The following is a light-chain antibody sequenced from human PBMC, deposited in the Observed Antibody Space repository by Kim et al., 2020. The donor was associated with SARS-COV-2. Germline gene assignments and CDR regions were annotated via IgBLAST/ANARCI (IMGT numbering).Light chain of an antibody. J-gene: IGLJ3*02. CDR1: SGSIARNY. CDR3: QSYDNTEWV. Sequence: GKTVTISCTRSSGSIARNYVQWFQQRPASAPTTVIYEHSRRPSGVPERFSGSIDRSSNSASLTISGLKTEDEADYYCQSYDNTEWVLGGGTQLTVL. CDR2: EHS. V-gene: IGLV6-57*03.